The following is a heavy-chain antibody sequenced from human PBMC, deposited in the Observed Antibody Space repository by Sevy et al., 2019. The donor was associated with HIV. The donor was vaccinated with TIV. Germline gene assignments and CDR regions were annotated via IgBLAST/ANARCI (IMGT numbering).Heavy chain of an antibody. V-gene: IGHV3-72*01. CDR2: IQSIGQGSTT. D-gene: IGHD1-26*01. CDR3: ADVGSSPAGY. CDR1: RFRFSGHY. J-gene: IGHJ4*02. Sequence: GGSLRLSCAASRFRFSGHYIDWVRQAPGKELEWIGQIQSIGQGSTTQYGASVTGRFTISRDDSKNLVFLQMNSLKNEDTALYYCADVGSSPAGYWGQGTLVTVSS.